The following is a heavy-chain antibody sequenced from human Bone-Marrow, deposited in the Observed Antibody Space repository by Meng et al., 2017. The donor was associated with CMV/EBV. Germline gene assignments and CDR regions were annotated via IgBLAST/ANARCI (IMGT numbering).Heavy chain of an antibody. V-gene: IGHV1-8*03. Sequence: CKASGYTFTSYDINWVRQATGQGLEWMGWMNPNSGNTGYAQKFQGRVTITRNTSISTAYMELSSLRSEDTAVYYCASSGGGQQLVYNYWGQGTLVTVSS. CDR1: GYTFTSYD. CDR3: ASSGGGQQLVYNY. J-gene: IGHJ4*02. D-gene: IGHD6-13*01. CDR2: MNPNSGNT.